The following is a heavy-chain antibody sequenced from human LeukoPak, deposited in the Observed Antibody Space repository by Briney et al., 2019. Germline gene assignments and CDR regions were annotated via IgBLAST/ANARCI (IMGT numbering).Heavy chain of an antibody. CDR2: IYYSGST. J-gene: IGHJ3*02. D-gene: IGHD3-10*01. CDR1: GGSLSSSSYY. Sequence: PSETLSLTCTVSGGSLSSSSYYWGWIPQPPGKGLEWFGSIYYSGSTYSNPPLKSRSTISVDPPKNQFPLTLSSVTAADTAVYYCARLVPRRITMVRGVPRGAFDIWGQGTMVTVSS. V-gene: IGHV4-39*06. CDR3: ARLVPRRITMVRGVPRGAFDI.